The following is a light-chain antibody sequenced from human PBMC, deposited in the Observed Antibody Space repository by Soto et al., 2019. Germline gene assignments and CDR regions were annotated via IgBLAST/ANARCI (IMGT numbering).Light chain of an antibody. Sequence: DIQMTQSPSTLSASIGDRVTITCRASQSISSCLAWYQQKPGKAPKLLIYDASSLESGVPSRFSGSGSGTAVTLTISSLQPDDFAAEYCQQYNSYPLTFGQGTKVEIK. CDR3: QQYNSYPLT. CDR2: DAS. CDR1: QSISSC. V-gene: IGKV1-5*01. J-gene: IGKJ1*01.